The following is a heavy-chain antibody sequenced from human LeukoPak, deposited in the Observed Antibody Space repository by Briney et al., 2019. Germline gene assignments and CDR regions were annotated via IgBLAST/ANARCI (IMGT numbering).Heavy chain of an antibody. CDR3: ARHPYSRSCISNICYRWFDP. V-gene: IGHV5-51*01. Sequence: GESLKISCKGSGYSFTNYWIGWVRQMPGRGLEWMGNIYPGDSQTRYNPSFQGQVTISADKSISTAYLQWSSLKASDTAMYYCARHPYSRSCISNICYRWFDPWGQGTLVTVSS. D-gene: IGHD2-2*02. CDR1: GYSFTNYW. J-gene: IGHJ5*02. CDR2: IYPGDSQT.